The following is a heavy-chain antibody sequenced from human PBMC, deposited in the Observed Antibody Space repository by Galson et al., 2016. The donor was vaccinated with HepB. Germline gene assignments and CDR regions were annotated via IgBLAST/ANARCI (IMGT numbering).Heavy chain of an antibody. CDR1: GYTFTDYY. V-gene: IGHV1-2*02. Sequence: SVKVSCKVSGYTFTDYYLHWVRQAPGQGLEWMGWINPNSGDTNSSRSFQDRVTMTREASISTAFLDLRNLRLDDTAVYYCARAIRYQLLTEFWGRGTLVTVSS. D-gene: IGHD6-6*01. CDR3: ARAIRYQLLTEF. CDR2: INPNSGDT. J-gene: IGHJ4*02.